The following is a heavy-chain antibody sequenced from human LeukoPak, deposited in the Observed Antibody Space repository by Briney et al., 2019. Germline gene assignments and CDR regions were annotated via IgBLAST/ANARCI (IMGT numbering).Heavy chain of an antibody. CDR1: GGSFSGYY. Sequence: SETLSLTCAVYGGSFSGYYWSWIRQPPGKGLEWIGEINHSGSTNYNPSLKSRVTISVDTSKNQFSLKLSSVTAADTAVYYCASLPVVKRRGYYYMDVWGKGTTVTISS. CDR3: ASLPVVKRRGYYYMDV. J-gene: IGHJ6*03. V-gene: IGHV4-34*01. CDR2: INHSGST. D-gene: IGHD3-22*01.